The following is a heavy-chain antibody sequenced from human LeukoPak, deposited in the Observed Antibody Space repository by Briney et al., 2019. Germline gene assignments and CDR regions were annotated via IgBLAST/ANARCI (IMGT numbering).Heavy chain of an antibody. CDR1: GFTFSTYN. J-gene: IGHJ4*02. Sequence: GGSLRLSCAASGFTFSTYNMNWVRQAPGKGLECVSYITSSSTTIYYADSVKGRFTISGDNAKNSLYLQMNSLRAEDTAVYYCARGPPFDYWGQGTLVTVSS. CDR2: ITSSSTTI. V-gene: IGHV3-48*01. CDR3: ARGPPFDY.